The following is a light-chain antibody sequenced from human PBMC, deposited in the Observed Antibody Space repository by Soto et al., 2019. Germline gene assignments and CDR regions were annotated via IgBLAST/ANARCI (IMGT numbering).Light chain of an antibody. CDR1: SSDVGSYNL. CDR3: CSYAGSGTWV. V-gene: IGLV2-23*02. CDR2: EVS. Sequence: QAVVTQPASVSGSPGQSITISCTGTSSDVGSYNLVSWYQQHPGKAPKLVIYEVSKRPSGVSNRVSGSKSANTASLTISGLQAEDEADYYCCSYAGSGTWVFGGGTQLTVL. J-gene: IGLJ7*01.